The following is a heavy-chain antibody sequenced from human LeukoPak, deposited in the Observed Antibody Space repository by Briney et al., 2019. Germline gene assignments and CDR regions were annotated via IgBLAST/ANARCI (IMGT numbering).Heavy chain of an antibody. CDR1: GYTFTTYY. CDR3: ARDGEYYDSSGPYFDY. Sequence: ASVKVSCKASGYTFTTYYMHWVRQAPGQGLEWMGILNPSSGSTSYAQRFQGRVTMTRDTSTSTFYMELRSLKSEDTAVYYCARDGEYYDSSGPYFDYWGQGTAVTVSS. V-gene: IGHV1-46*01. D-gene: IGHD3-22*01. CDR2: LNPSSGST. J-gene: IGHJ4*02.